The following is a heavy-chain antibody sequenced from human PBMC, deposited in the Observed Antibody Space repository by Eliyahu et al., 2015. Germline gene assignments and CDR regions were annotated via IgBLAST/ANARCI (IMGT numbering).Heavy chain of an antibody. J-gene: IGHJ4*02. CDR3: ARAHYSSSWYVAGLYYFDY. CDR2: INHSGST. CDR1: GGSFSGYY. V-gene: IGHV4-34*01. Sequence: QVQLQQWGAGLLKPSETLSLTCAVYGGSFSGYYWSWIRQPPGKGLEWIGEINHSGSTNYNPSLKSRVTISVDTSKNQFSLKLSSVTAADTAVYYCARAHYSSSWYVAGLYYFDYWGQGTLVTVSS. D-gene: IGHD6-13*01.